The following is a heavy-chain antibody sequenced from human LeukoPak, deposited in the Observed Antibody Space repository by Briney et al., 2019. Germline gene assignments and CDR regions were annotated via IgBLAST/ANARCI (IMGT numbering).Heavy chain of an antibody. J-gene: IGHJ6*02. CDR2: IIPILGIA. Sequence: SVKVSCKASGGTFSSYAISWVRQAPGQGLEWMGRIIPILGIANYAQKFQGRVTITADKSTSTAYMELSSLRSEDTAVYYCARDRGSSWHPPHYYYYGMDVWGQGTTVTVSS. CDR1: GGTFSSYA. V-gene: IGHV1-69*04. CDR3: ARDRGSSWHPPHYYYYGMDV. D-gene: IGHD6-13*01.